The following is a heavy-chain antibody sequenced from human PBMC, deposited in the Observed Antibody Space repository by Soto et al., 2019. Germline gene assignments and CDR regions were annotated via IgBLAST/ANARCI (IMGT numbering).Heavy chain of an antibody. CDR2: INPGGGSA. J-gene: IGHJ6*02. V-gene: IGHV1-46*01. Sequence: QVDLVQSGAEVKKPGASVTISCKASGSAITRYYIHWVRQAPGRGLEWMGIINPGGGSASYAQKFQDRVTIDKDTSTGTVYMDLRSMRTEDTAVYYCARDTSGWSLTGLDVWVQGTTVNVSS. CDR3: ARDTSGWSLTGLDV. D-gene: IGHD6-19*01. CDR1: GSAITRYY.